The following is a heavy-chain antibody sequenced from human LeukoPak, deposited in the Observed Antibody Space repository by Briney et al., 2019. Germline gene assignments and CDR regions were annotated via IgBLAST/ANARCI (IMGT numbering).Heavy chain of an antibody. Sequence: GGSLRLSCAASGFTFSSYSMNWVRQAPGKGLEWVSYISSSSSTIYYADSVKGRFTISRDNSKNTLYLQMNSLRAEDTAVYYCARDENPNYYGSGSYYNGPRPWVYWGQGTLVTVSS. CDR3: ARDENPNYYGSGSYYNGPRPWVY. CDR1: GFTFSSYS. CDR2: ISSSSSTI. V-gene: IGHV3-48*01. D-gene: IGHD3-10*01. J-gene: IGHJ4*02.